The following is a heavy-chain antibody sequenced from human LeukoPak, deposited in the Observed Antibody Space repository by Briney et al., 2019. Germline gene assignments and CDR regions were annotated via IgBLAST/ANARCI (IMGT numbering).Heavy chain of an antibody. Sequence: SETLSLTCTVSGYPISSGYFWGWIRQPPGKGLEFIASIFHSGYTYYDPSLKSRVTISVDTSKNQFSLKLTSVTAADTAVYYCARVVAAAGNNWFDPWGQGTLVTVSS. V-gene: IGHV4-38-2*02. J-gene: IGHJ5*02. CDR1: GYPISSGYF. D-gene: IGHD6-13*01. CDR3: ARVVAAAGNNWFDP. CDR2: IFHSGYT.